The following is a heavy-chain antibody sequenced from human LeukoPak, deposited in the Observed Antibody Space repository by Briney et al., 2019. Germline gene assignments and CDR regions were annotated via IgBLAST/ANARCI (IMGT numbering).Heavy chain of an antibody. D-gene: IGHD1-1*01. CDR2: ISSGSSTI. V-gene: IGHV3-48*04. CDR3: ATSGYNNIDF. Sequence: PGGSLRLSCAASGFIFSSNSMIWVRQAPGKGLEFISYISSGSSTIYYADSVKGRFIISRDNAKRSLYLQMNSLRAEDTAVYYCATSGYNNIDFWGQGTLVTVSS. CDR1: GFIFSSNS. J-gene: IGHJ4*02.